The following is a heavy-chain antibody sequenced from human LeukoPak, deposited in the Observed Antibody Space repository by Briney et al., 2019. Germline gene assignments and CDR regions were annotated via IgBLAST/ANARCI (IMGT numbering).Heavy chain of an antibody. D-gene: IGHD2-15*01. CDR2: ISSSGSTI. Sequence: PGGSLRLSCAASGFTFSDYYMSWIRQAPGKGLEWVSYISSSGSTIYYADSVKGRFTIPRDNAKNSLYLQMNSLRAEDTAVYYCARDYCSGGSCYYLDYWGQGTLVTVSS. CDR3: ARDYCSGGSCYYLDY. J-gene: IGHJ4*02. CDR1: GFTFSDYY. V-gene: IGHV3-11*01.